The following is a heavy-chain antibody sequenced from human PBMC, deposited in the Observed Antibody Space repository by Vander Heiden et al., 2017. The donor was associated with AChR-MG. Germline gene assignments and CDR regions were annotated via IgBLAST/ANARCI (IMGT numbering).Heavy chain of an antibody. D-gene: IGHD3-10*01. CDR2: IWYDGSNK. CDR1: GFTFRSYG. V-gene: IGHV3-33*01. J-gene: IGHJ4*02. Sequence: QVQLVESGGGVVQPGRSLRLSCAASGFTFRSYGMHWVRQAPGKGLEWVAVIWYDGSNKYYADSVKGRFTISRDNSKNTLYLQMNSLRAEDTAVYYCARGGVITPFDYWGQGTLVTVSS. CDR3: ARGGVITPFDY.